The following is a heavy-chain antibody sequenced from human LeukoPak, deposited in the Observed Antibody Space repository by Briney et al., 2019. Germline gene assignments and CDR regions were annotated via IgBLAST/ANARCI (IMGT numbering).Heavy chain of an antibody. CDR1: GYSFTSYW. D-gene: IGHD6-13*01. J-gene: IGHJ4*02. Sequence: GESLKISCKGSGYSFTSYWIGWVRQMPGKGLEWMGIIYLGDSDTRYSPFFQGQVTFSVDTSISTAYLHWGGLKASDTAMYYCARFALTSSLDYWGQGTLVTVSS. V-gene: IGHV5-51*01. CDR3: ARFALTSSLDY. CDR2: IYLGDSDT.